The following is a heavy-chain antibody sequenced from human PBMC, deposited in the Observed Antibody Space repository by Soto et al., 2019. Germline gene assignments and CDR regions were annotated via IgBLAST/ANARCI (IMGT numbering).Heavy chain of an antibody. J-gene: IGHJ6*03. D-gene: IGHD6-6*01. V-gene: IGHV1-2*04. Sequence: ASVKVSCKASGYTFTGYYMHWVRQAPGQGLEWMGWINPNSGGTNYAQKFQGWVTMTRDTSISTAYMELSRLRSDDTAVYYCAREGGPSGGIAARPSVYYMDVWGKGTTDTVSS. CDR2: INPNSGGT. CDR3: AREGGPSGGIAARPSVYYMDV. CDR1: GYTFTGYY.